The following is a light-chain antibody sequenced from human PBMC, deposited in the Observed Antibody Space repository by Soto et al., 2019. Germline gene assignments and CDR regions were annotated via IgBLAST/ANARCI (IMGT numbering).Light chain of an antibody. CDR1: SSDVGAYNY. J-gene: IGLJ1*01. CDR3: SSYTSSSTEV. V-gene: IGLV2-14*03. CDR2: DVS. Sequence: QYALTQPASVSGSPGQSIAISCTGTSSDVGAYNYVSWYQHHPGKAPKLMIYDVSTRPSGVSDRFSGSKSGNTASLTISGLQAEDEADYYCSSYTSSSTEVFGTGTKLTVL.